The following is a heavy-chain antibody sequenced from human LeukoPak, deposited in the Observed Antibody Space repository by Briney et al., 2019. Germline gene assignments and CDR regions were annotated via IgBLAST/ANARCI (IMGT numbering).Heavy chain of an antibody. Sequence: SETLSLTCTVSGGSISSGGYYWNWIRQHPGKGLEWIGYIYYSGSTYYNPSLKSRLTISVDTSKNQFSLELNSVTAADTAVYYCARDGYCSGGTCYHDSGYFQHWGQGTLVTVSS. CDR1: GGSISSGGYY. V-gene: IGHV4-31*03. CDR2: IYYSGST. D-gene: IGHD2-15*01. CDR3: ARDGYCSGGTCYHDSGYFQH. J-gene: IGHJ1*01.